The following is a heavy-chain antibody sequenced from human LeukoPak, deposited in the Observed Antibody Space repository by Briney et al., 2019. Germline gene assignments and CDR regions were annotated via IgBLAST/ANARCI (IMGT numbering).Heavy chain of an antibody. J-gene: IGHJ4*02. D-gene: IGHD6-19*01. CDR2: IYYTGST. Sequence: SETLSLTCTVSGGSISNYYWSWIRQPPGKGLEWIGYIYYTGSTNYNPSLKSRVTISVDTSKNQFSLKLTSVTAEDTAVYYCAREQWLVPHYFDYWGQGTLVTVSS. CDR1: GGSISNYY. V-gene: IGHV4-59*01. CDR3: AREQWLVPHYFDY.